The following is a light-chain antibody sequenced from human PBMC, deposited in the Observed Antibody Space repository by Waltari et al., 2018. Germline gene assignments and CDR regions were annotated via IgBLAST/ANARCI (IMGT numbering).Light chain of an antibody. Sequence: QSILYSSNDKNYLAWYQQKPGQPPKLLIYWASTRESGVPDRFSGSGSGTDFTLTISRLQAEDVAVYYCQQYYRSRTFGQGTKVEIK. CDR3: QQYYRSRT. CDR1: QSILYSSNDKNY. CDR2: WAS. J-gene: IGKJ1*01. V-gene: IGKV4-1*01.